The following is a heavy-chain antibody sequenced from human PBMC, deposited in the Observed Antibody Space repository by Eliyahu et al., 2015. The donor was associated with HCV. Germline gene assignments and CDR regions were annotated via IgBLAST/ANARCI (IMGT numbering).Heavy chain of an antibody. J-gene: IGHJ5*02. V-gene: IGHV4-30-4*08. CDR3: ARKARSGVVPLSGEFDP. CDR2: IYYSGST. D-gene: IGHD3-3*01. CDR1: GGSISSGDYY. Sequence: QVQLQESGPGLVKPSQTLSLTCTVXGGSISSGDYYWSWIRQPPGKGLEWIGYIYYSGSTYYNPSLKSRVTISVDTSKNQFSLKLSSVTAADTAVYYCARKARSGVVPLSGEFDPWGQGTLVTVSS.